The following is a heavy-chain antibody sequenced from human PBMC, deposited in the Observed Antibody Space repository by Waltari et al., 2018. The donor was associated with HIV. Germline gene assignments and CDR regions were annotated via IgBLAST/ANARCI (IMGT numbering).Heavy chain of an antibody. CDR3: VTSAPFNY. V-gene: IGHV3-74*01. CDR1: GFTLSGDW. Sequence: EVQLVESGGGLVLPGESLRLSCVASGFTLSGDWMHWVRQVPGKRLVGVSRINSDGTTTLYADSVKVRFTISRDDAKNTLYLQMNNLRAEDTAIYYCVTSAPFNYWGQGTLVTVSS. CDR2: INSDGTTT. J-gene: IGHJ4*02. D-gene: IGHD3-10*01.